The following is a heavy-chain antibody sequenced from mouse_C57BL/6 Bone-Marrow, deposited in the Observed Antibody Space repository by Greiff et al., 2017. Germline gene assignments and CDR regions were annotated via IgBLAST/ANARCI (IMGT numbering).Heavy chain of an antibody. CDR1: GFTFSDYY. D-gene: IGHD2-12*01. V-gene: IGHV5-12*01. CDR2: ISNGGGST. Sequence: EVNVVESGGGLVQPGGSLKLSCAASGFTFSDYYMYWVRQTPEKRLEWVAYISNGGGSTYYPDTVKGRFTISRDNAKNTLYLQMSRLKSEDTAMYYCARHGGYDRDFDYWGQGTTLTVSS. CDR3: ARHGGYDRDFDY. J-gene: IGHJ2*01.